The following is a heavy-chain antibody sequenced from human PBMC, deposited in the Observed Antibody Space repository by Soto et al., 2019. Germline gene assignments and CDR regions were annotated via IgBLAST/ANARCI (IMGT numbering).Heavy chain of an antibody. CDR2: ILPLFGTA. J-gene: IGHJ4*02. CDR3: ASKAACGGDCYAFDS. V-gene: IGHV1-69*06. D-gene: IGHD2-21*02. CDR1: GGIFSSNT. Sequence: QVYLVQSGAEVKKPGSSVKISCKASGGIFSSNTINWVRQAAGQGLEWMGGILPLFGTANYAEKFQGRVTITADKSTKTEYMELTSLRSEDTAVYYCASKAACGGDCYAFDSWVQGTLVTVSS.